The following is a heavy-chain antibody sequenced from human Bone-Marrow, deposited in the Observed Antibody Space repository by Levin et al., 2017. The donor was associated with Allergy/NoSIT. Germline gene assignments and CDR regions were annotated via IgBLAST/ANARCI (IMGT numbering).Heavy chain of an antibody. J-gene: IGHJ4*02. CDR3: ARERGGSNSGWYVDY. V-gene: IGHV4-39*07. CDR1: GASITTNDYY. D-gene: IGHD6-19*01. CDR2: VYYSGST. Sequence: SETLSLTCTVSGASITTNDYYWSWFRQPPGKGLEWIGIVYYSGSTHSNPSLRNRVTMSKETSQNQFSLRLSSVTAADTAVYYCARERGGSNSGWYVDYWGQGTLVTVSS.